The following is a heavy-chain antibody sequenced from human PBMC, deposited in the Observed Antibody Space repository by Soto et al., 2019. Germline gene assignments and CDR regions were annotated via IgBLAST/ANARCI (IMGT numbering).Heavy chain of an antibody. CDR2: INSDGDSI. V-gene: IGHV3-74*01. CDR3: ARGGYYRYDAFDI. J-gene: IGHJ3*02. CDR1: GFTFSSYW. D-gene: IGHD3-22*01. Sequence: GGSLRLSCAASGFTFSSYWMHWVRQAPGKGLVWVSRINSDGDSIDYADSVKGRFTISRDNAKNTLYLQMNSLRAEDTAVYYCARGGYYRYDAFDIWGQGTMVTVSS.